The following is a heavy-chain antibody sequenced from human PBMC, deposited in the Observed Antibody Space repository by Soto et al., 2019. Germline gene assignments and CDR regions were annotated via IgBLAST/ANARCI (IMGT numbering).Heavy chain of an antibody. V-gene: IGHV3-74*01. CDR1: EFSFSTYW. CDR3: ASVSAAQYYYGMDA. Sequence: VQLVESGGGLVQPGGSLRLSCVASEFSFSTYWMHWVRQAPGKGLMWGARIDTTGSTTTYADSVQGRFTISRDSAKNTMYLQMTRVRDADTAIYFCASVSAAQYYYGMDAWGQGTKVTVS. CDR2: IDTTGSTT. J-gene: IGHJ6*02. D-gene: IGHD2-15*01.